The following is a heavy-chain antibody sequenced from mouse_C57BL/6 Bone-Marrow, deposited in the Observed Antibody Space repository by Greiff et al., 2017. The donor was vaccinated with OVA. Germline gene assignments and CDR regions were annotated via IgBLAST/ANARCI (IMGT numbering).Heavy chain of an antibody. V-gene: IGHV1-50*01. CDR2: IDPSDSYT. D-gene: IGHD2-2*01. Sequence: QVQLQQSGAELVKPGASVKLSCKASGYTFTSYWMQWVKQRPGQGLEWIGEIDPSDSYTNYNQKFKGKATLPVDTSSSTAYMQLSSLTSEDSAVYYCAREGIYYGYDAYAMDYWGQGTSVTVSS. J-gene: IGHJ4*01. CDR1: GYTFTSYW. CDR3: AREGIYYGYDAYAMDY.